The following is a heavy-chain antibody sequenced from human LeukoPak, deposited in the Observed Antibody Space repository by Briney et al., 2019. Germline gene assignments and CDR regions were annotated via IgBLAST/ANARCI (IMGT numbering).Heavy chain of an antibody. D-gene: IGHD2-2*01. CDR2: ISSSGSTI. Sequence: GGSLRLSCAASGFTFSDYYMSWIRQAPGKGLEWVSYISSSGSTIYYADSVKGRFTISRDNAKNSLFLQMNSLRAEDTAVYYCARLPAYCSSTSCYYDYWGQGTLVTVSS. CDR3: ARLPAYCSSTSCYYDY. V-gene: IGHV3-11*04. J-gene: IGHJ4*02. CDR1: GFTFSDYY.